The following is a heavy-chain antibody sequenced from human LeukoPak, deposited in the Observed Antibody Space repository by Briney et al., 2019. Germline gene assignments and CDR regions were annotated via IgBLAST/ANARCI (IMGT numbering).Heavy chain of an antibody. CDR3: AKSLYYYDSSGYYYPIDY. Sequence: QHGGSLRLSCAASGFTFSSYGVHWVRQAPGKGLEWVAVISYDGSNKYYADSVKGRFTISRDNSKNTLYLQMNSLRAEDTAVYYCAKSLYYYDSSGYYYPIDYWGQGTLVTVSS. CDR1: GFTFSSYG. D-gene: IGHD3-22*01. J-gene: IGHJ4*02. CDR2: ISYDGSNK. V-gene: IGHV3-30*18.